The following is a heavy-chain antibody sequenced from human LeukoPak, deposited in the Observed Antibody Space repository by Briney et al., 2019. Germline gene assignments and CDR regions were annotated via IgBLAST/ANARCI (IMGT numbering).Heavy chain of an antibody. V-gene: IGHV4-59*12. J-gene: IGHJ4*02. D-gene: IGHD3-16*02. CDR1: GGSINSDS. CDR2: ILHGGGT. Sequence: SETLSLTCAVSGGSINSDSWSWIRQPPGKGLEWVGYILHGGGTYSNPSLKSRVTMSVDTSKNQFSLKLSSVTAADTAVYYCAREGDYDYVWGSYRYTSHFDYWGQGTLVTVSS. CDR3: AREGDYDYVWGSYRYTSHFDY.